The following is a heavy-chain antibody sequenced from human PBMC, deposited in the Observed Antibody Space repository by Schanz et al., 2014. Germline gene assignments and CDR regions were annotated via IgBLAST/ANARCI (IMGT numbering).Heavy chain of an antibody. CDR1: GITLSGYG. CDR2: ISFDGRNT. V-gene: IGHV3-30*18. J-gene: IGHJ4*02. Sequence: QVQLVESGGGVVQPGRSLRLSCAASGITLSGYGLHWVRQAPGKGLEWVGFISFDGRNTGYAHSVKGRFTTSRDNSKNTVNLQMNSLRAEDTAVYYCAKEKEEVAADGSFFDYWGQGTLVTVSS. D-gene: IGHD6-13*01. CDR3: AKEKEEVAADGSFFDY.